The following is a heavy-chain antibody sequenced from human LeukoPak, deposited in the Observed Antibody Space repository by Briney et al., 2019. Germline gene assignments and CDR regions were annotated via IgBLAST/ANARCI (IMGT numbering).Heavy chain of an antibody. CDR2: IYYSGST. J-gene: IGHJ4*02. CDR3: ARENCSGGSCEIDY. V-gene: IGHV4-59*02. D-gene: IGHD2-15*01. Sequence: PSETLSLTCTVSGGSVSSYYWSWIRQPPGKGLEWIGYIYYSGSTNYNPSLKSRVTISVDTSKNQFSLKLSSVTAADTAVYYCARENCSGGSCEIDYWGQGTLVTVSS. CDR1: GGSVSSYY.